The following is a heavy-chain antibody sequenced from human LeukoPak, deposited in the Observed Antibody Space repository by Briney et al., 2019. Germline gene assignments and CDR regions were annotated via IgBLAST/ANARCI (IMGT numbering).Heavy chain of an antibody. Sequence: SETLSLTCAVSGGSFSGYYWSWIRQPPEMGLEWIGEINHSGSTNYNPSLKSRVTISVDTSKNQFSLKLSSVTAADTAVYYCARGGYDFWSGYYTARFDPWGQGTLVTVSS. J-gene: IGHJ5*02. CDR3: ARGGYDFWSGYYTARFDP. CDR2: INHSGST. D-gene: IGHD3-3*01. CDR1: GGSFSGYY. V-gene: IGHV4-34*01.